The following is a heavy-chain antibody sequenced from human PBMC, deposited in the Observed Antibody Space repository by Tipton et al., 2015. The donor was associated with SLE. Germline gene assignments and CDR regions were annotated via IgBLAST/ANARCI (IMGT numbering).Heavy chain of an antibody. CDR1: GYSISSGYY. D-gene: IGHD4-23*01. CDR2: IYHSGST. CDR3: ARADGGNSFYYYYGLDV. J-gene: IGHJ6*02. Sequence: TLSLTCAVSGYSISSGYYWGWIRQPPGKGLEWIGSIYHSGSTYYNPSLKSRVTISVDTSKNQLSLNLSSVTAADTAVYYCARADGGNSFYYYYGLDVWGQGTTVSVSS. V-gene: IGHV4-38-2*01.